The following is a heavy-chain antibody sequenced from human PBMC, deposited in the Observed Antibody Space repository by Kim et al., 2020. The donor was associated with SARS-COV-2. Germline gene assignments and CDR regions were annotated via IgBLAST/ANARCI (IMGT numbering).Heavy chain of an antibody. V-gene: IGHV4-31*03. CDR2: IYYSGST. J-gene: IGHJ2*01. CDR3: ARVIAAAGLWYFDL. Sequence: SETLSLTCTVSGGSISSGGYYWSWIRQHPGKGLEWIGYIYYSGSTYYNPSLKSRVTISVDTSKNQFSLKLSSVTAADTAVYYCARVIAAAGLWYFDLWGRGTLVTVSS. CDR1: GGSISSGGYY. D-gene: IGHD6-13*01.